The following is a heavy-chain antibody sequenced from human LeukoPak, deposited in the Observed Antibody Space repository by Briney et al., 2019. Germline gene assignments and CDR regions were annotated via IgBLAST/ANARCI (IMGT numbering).Heavy chain of an antibody. CDR3: ARLDPLRYFTFDI. V-gene: IGHV3-7*01. J-gene: IGHJ3*02. D-gene: IGHD3-9*01. CDR1: GFTFSSYW. CDR2: IKQDGSEK. Sequence: GGSLRLSCAASGFTFSSYWMSWVRQAPGKGLEWVANIKQDGSEKYYVDSVKGRFTISRDNAKNSLYLQMNSLRAEDTAVYYCARLDPLRYFTFDIWGQGTMVTVSS.